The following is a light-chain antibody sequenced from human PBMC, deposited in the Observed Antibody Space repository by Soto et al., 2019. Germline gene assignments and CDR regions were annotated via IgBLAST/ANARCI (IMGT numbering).Light chain of an antibody. Sequence: QSVLTQPPSASGTPGQRVTISCSGSSSNIGSNTVNWYQQLPGTAPKLLIYSDNQRPSGVPDRFSVSKSGTSVSRAISGLQSDDEADYYCAAWDDSLNGLVFGGGTKLTV. CDR1: SSNIGSNT. CDR3: AAWDDSLNGLV. J-gene: IGLJ2*01. V-gene: IGLV1-44*01. CDR2: SDN.